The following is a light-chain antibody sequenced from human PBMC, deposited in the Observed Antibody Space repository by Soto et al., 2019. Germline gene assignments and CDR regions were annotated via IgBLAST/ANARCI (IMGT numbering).Light chain of an antibody. CDR1: QIIDNW. Sequence: DIKMTQSPSTLSSSVLDRVTITCRASQIIDNWLAWYQQKPGKAPRLLIYDASTLESGVPSRFSGSGSGTEFILTISSLQPDDSATYYCQQDNSYRTLSPATKVDIK. CDR3: QQDNSYRT. V-gene: IGKV1-5*01. J-gene: IGKJ1*01. CDR2: DAS.